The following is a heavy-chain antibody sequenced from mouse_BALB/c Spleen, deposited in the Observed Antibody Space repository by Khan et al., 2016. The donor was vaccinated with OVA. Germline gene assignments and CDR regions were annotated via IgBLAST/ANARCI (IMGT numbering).Heavy chain of an antibody. J-gene: IGHJ1*01. CDR3: GIRNYGSDWYFDV. V-gene: IGHV1S56*01. Sequence: QVQLKQSGPELVKPGASVKMSCKASAYTFISYYIHWVNQRPGQGLEWIGWIYPVDGRTKYNEKFKGKTTLTADKSSSTAYMLLSSLTSEDSAIYFGGIRNYGSDWYFDVWGEGTTVTVSA. CDR2: IYPVDGRT. D-gene: IGHD1-1*01. CDR1: AYTFISYY.